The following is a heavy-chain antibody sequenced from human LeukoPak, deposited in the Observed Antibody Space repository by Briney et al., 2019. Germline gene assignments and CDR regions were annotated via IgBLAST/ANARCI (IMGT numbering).Heavy chain of an antibody. CDR3: ARGQGYYDSSGYL. Sequence: PSETLSLTCAVYGGSFSGYYWSWIRQPPGKGLEWIGEINHSGSTNYNPSLKSRVTISVDTSKKQFSLKLSSVTAADTAVYYCARGQGYYDSSGYLWGQGTLVTVSS. CDR1: GGSFSGYY. D-gene: IGHD3-22*01. J-gene: IGHJ4*02. CDR2: INHSGST. V-gene: IGHV4-34*01.